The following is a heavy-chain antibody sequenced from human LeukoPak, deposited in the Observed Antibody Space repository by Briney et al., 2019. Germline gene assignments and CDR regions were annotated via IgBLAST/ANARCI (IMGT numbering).Heavy chain of an antibody. V-gene: IGHV4-39*01. CDR2: IYFSGGT. CDR1: GGSISSSNCY. J-gene: IGHJ4*02. Sequence: SETLSLTCTVSGGSISSSNCYWGWIRQPPGKGLEWIGSIYFSGGTYYNASLKSRVTISVDTSKNQFSLKLSSVTAADTAVYYCARGRYSGSYRFDYWGQGTLVTVSS. CDR3: ARGRYSGSYRFDY. D-gene: IGHD1-26*01.